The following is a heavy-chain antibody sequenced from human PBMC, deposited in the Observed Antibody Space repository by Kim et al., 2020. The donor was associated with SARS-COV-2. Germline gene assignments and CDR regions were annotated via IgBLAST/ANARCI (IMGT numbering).Heavy chain of an antibody. D-gene: IGHD3-10*01. CDR3: ARIYGSGSKKGPQGYYGMDV. CDR2: IKQDGSEK. CDR1: GFTFSSYW. V-gene: IGHV3-7*03. J-gene: IGHJ6*02. Sequence: GGSLRLSCAASGFTFSSYWMSWVRQAPGKGLEWVANIKQDGSEKYYVDSVKGRFTISRDNAKNSLYLQMNSLRAEDTAVYYCARIYGSGSKKGPQGYYGMDVWGQGTTVTVSS.